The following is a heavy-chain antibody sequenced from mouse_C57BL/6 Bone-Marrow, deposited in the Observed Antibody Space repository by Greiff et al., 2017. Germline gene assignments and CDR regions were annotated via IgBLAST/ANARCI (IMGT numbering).Heavy chain of an antibody. CDR2: ISDGGSYT. CDR1: GFTFSSYA. CDR3: ARSTVVGAMDY. Sequence: EVKVVESGGGLVKPGGSLKLSCAASGFTFSSYAMSWVRQTPEKRLEWVATISDGGSYTYYPDNVKGRFTISRDNAKNNLYLQMSHLKSEDTAMYYCARSTVVGAMDYWGQGTSVTVSS. V-gene: IGHV5-4*03. J-gene: IGHJ4*01. D-gene: IGHD1-1*01.